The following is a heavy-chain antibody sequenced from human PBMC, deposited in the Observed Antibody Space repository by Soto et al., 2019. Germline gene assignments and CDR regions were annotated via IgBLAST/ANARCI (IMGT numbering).Heavy chain of an antibody. V-gene: IGHV1-3*05. CDR3: ARASRVDTAMVVSYYYGMDA. D-gene: IGHD5-18*01. CDR1: GYIFTSYA. J-gene: IGHJ6*02. CDR2: INAGNGHT. Sequence: QVQLVQSGAEEKKPGASVKVSCKASGYIFTSYAMHWVRQAPGQRLEWMGWINAGNGHTKYSQKFQDRVTITRDTSASTAYMELSSLRSEDTAVYYCARASRVDTAMVVSYYYGMDAWGQGTTVTVSS.